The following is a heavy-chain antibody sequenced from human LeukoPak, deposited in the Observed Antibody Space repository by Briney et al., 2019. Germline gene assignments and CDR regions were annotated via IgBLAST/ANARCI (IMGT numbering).Heavy chain of an antibody. CDR2: IDPSDSYT. D-gene: IGHD6-13*01. V-gene: IGHV5-10-1*01. CDR3: ARRRSSSSWQFPFDY. CDR1: GYRFTSYW. Sequence: GESLKISCKGSGYRFTSYWISWVRQMPGKGLEWMGRIDPSDSYTNYSPSFQGHVTISADKSISTAYLQWSSLKASGTAMYYCARRRSSSSWQFPFDYWGQGTLVTVSS. J-gene: IGHJ4*02.